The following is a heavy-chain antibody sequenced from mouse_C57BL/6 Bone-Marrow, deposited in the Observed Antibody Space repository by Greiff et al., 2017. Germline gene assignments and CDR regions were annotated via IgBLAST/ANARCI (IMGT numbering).Heavy chain of an antibody. CDR1: GFTFSSYG. D-gene: IGHD1-1*01. J-gene: IGHJ4*01. CDR2: ISSGGSYT. Sequence: EVMLVESGGDLVKPGGSLKLSCAASGFTFSSYGMSWVRQTPDKRLEWVATISSGGSYTYYPDSVKGRFTISRDNAKNTLYLQMSSLKSEDTAMYNCARDHYYGSSRYAMDYWGQGTSVTVSS. V-gene: IGHV5-6*01. CDR3: ARDHYYGSSRYAMDY.